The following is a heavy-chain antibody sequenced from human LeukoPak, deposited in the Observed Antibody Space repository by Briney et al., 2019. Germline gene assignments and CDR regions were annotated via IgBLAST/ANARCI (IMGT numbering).Heavy chain of an antibody. CDR1: GGSISSYY. CDR3: ARHEVVVAATQGWFDP. V-gene: IGHV4-4*07. J-gene: IGHJ5*02. D-gene: IGHD2-15*01. Sequence: SETLSLTCTVSGGSISSYYWSWIWQPAGKGLEWIGRIYTSGSTNYNPSLKSRVTMSVDTSKNQFSLKLSSVTAADTAVYYCARHEVVVAATQGWFDPWGQGTLVTVSS. CDR2: IYTSGST.